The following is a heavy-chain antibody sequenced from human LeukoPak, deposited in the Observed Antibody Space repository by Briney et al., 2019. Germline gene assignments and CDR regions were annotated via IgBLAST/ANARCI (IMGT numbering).Heavy chain of an antibody. CDR1: GFTFSSYG. CDR3: AREHRLLWFGDPRRPLYGMDV. V-gene: IGHV3-30*02. CDR2: IRYDGSSK. D-gene: IGHD3-10*01. Sequence: PGGSLRLSCAASGFTFSSYGMHWVRQAPGKGLEWVAFIRYDGSSKFYADSVKARFTISRDNSKNTLYLQMNSLRAEDTAVYYCAREHRLLWFGDPRRPLYGMDVWGQGTTVTVSS. J-gene: IGHJ6*02.